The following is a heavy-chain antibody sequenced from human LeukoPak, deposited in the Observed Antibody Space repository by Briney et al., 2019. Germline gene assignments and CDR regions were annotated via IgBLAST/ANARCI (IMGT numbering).Heavy chain of an antibody. CDR2: ISSSGSTI. CDR3: AKIPVSYSSGWSTFDY. CDR1: GFTFSDYY. V-gene: IGHV3-11*01. J-gene: IGHJ4*02. Sequence: PGGSLRLSCAASGFTFSDYYMSWIRQAPGKGLEWVSYISSSGSTIYYADSAKGRFTISRDNSKNTLYLQMNSLRVEDTAIYYCAKIPVSYSSGWSTFDYWGQGTLVTVSS. D-gene: IGHD6-19*01.